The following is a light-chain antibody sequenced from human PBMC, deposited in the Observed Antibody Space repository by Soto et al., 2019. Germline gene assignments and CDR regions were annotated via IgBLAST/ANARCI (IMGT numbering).Light chain of an antibody. Sequence: DIQMTQSPSSLSASVGDRVTITCRASQSISTNLNWYQQKPGKAPKLLIYASSSLQTGVPSRVTGSRSGTQFTLTISSLQPEDFATYYCQQSYDTSWTFGQGTKVEIK. CDR1: QSISTN. V-gene: IGKV1-39*01. CDR2: ASS. CDR3: QQSYDTSWT. J-gene: IGKJ1*01.